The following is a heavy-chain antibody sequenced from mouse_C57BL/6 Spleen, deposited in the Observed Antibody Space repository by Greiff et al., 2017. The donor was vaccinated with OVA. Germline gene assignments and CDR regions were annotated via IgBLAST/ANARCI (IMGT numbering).Heavy chain of an antibody. V-gene: IGHV1-26*01. CDR2: INPNNGGT. D-gene: IGHD3-2*02. CDR3: ARGGSSGYVGSGFAY. J-gene: IGHJ3*01. Sequence: EVQLQQSGPELVKPGASVKISCKASGYTFTDYYMNWVKQSHGKSLEWIGDINPNNGGTSYNQKFKGKATLTVDKSSSTAYMELRSLTSEDSAVYYCARGGSSGYVGSGFAYWGQGTLVTVSA. CDR1: GYTFTDYY.